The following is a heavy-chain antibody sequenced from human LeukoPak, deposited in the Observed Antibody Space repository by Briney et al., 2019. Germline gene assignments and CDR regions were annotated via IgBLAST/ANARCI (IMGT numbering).Heavy chain of an antibody. CDR2: FDPEDGET. V-gene: IGHV1-24*01. CDR3: ARAPRVTMVRGVIDY. D-gene: IGHD3-10*01. CDR1: GYTLTELS. Sequence: AASVKVSCKVSGYTLTELSMHWVRQAPGKGLEWMGGFDPEDGETIYAQKFQGRVTMTRDTSTSTVYMELSSLRSEDTAVYYCARAPRVTMVRGVIDYWGQGTLVTVSS. J-gene: IGHJ4*02.